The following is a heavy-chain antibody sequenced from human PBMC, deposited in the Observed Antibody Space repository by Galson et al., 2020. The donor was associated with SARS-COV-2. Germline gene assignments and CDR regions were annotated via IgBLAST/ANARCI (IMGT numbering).Heavy chain of an antibody. CDR1: GFTFTSSA. Sequence: SVKVSCKASGFTFTSSAVQWVRQARGQRLEWIGWIVVGSGNTNYAQKFQERVTITRDMSTSTAYMELSSLRSEDTAVYYCAAVYCSGGSCLDAFDIWGQGTMVTGSS. CDR2: IVVGSGNT. J-gene: IGHJ3*02. CDR3: AAVYCSGGSCLDAFDI. D-gene: IGHD2-15*01. V-gene: IGHV1-58*01.